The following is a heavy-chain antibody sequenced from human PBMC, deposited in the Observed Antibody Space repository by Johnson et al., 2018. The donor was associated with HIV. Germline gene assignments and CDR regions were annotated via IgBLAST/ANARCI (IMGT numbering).Heavy chain of an antibody. CDR2: ISYDGNNK. CDR3: ASWHGDYGNAFDI. V-gene: IGHV3-30*04. Sequence: QVQLVESGGGVVQSGRSLRLSCAASGFTFSSYAMHWVRQAPGKGLEWVAVISYDGNNKYYADSVKGRFTISRDNSKNTLYLQMNSLRAEDTAVYYCASWHGDYGNAFDIWGQGTMVTVSS. D-gene: IGHD4-17*01. CDR1: GFTFSSYA. J-gene: IGHJ3*02.